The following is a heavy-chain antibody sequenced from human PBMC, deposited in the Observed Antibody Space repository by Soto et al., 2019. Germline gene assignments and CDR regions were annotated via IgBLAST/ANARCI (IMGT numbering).Heavy chain of an antibody. J-gene: IGHJ6*03. CDR3: AHPYCSGGSCYQPDYYYFMDV. V-gene: IGHV3-23*01. CDR2: ISGSGGST. D-gene: IGHD2-15*01. CDR1: GFTFSSYA. Sequence: GGSLRLSCAASGFTFSSYAMSWVRQAPGKGLEWVSAISGSGGSTYYADSVKGRFTISRDNSKNTLYLQMNSLRAEDTAVYYCAHPYCSGGSCYQPDYYYFMDVCGKGSTVTVSS.